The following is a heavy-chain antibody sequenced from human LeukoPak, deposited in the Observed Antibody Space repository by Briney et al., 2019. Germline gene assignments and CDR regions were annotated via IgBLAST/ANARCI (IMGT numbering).Heavy chain of an antibody. CDR1: GGFISSSNW. Sequence: SGTLSLTCAVSGGFISSSNWWSWVRQPPGKGLEWIGEIYHSGSTNYNPSLKSRVTISVDKSKNQFSLKLSSVTAADTAVYYCAKRLGLGYCSGGSCPDAFDIWGQGTMVTVSS. D-gene: IGHD2-15*01. CDR3: AKRLGLGYCSGGSCPDAFDI. CDR2: IYHSGST. V-gene: IGHV4-4*02. J-gene: IGHJ3*02.